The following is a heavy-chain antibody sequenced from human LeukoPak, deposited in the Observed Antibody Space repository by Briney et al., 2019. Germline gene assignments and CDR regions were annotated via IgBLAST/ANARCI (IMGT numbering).Heavy chain of an antibody. D-gene: IGHD6-13*01. CDR3: ARRGIAAAGYDY. CDR1: GGSISSYY. CDR2: IYYSGST. J-gene: IGHJ4*02. Sequence: SETLSLTCTVSGGSISSYYWSWIRQPPGKGLEWIGYIYYSGSTNYNPSLKSRVTISVDTSKNQFSLKLSSATAADTAVYYCARRGIAAAGYDYWGQGTLVTVSS. V-gene: IGHV4-59*08.